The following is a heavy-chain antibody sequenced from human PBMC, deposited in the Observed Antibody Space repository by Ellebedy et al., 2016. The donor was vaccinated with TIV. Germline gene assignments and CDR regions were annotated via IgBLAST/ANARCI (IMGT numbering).Heavy chain of an antibody. CDR1: GGSISSGGYS. CDR3: ARESHSGDISSNYYDGMDV. J-gene: IGHJ6*02. Sequence: SETLSLTCTVSGGSISSGGYSWSWIRQHPGKGLEWIGYIYYSGSTYYNPSLKSRVTISVDTSKNQFSLKLSSVTAADMAVYYCARESHSGDISSNYYDGMDVWGQGTTVTVSS. CDR2: IYYSGST. D-gene: IGHD1-14*01. V-gene: IGHV4-31*03.